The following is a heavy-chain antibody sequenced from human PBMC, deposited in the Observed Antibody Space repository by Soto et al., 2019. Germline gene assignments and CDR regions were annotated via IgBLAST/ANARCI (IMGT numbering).Heavy chain of an antibody. CDR2: IRSKANSYAT. D-gene: IGHD2-21*02. CDR1: GFTFSGSP. CDR3: SRLEVVTATHNDV. J-gene: IGHJ6*02. V-gene: IGHV3-73*01. Sequence: EVQLVESGGGLVQPGGSLKLSCAASGFTFSGSPMHWVRQASGKGLEWVGRIRSKANSYATAYAASVKGRFTISRDDSKNTANLQMNSLKTEDTAVYYCSRLEVVTATHNDVWGQGTTVTVSS.